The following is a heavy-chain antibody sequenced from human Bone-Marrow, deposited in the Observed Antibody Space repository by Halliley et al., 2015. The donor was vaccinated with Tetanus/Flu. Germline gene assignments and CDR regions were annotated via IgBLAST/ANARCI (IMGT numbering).Heavy chain of an antibody. J-gene: IGHJ6*02. CDR1: GGTFNPYY. V-gene: IGHV4-34*01. CDR2: ISHSGAT. D-gene: IGHD1-26*01. CDR3: ARAPRLGITIGNGFSFSPLDV. Sequence: TLSLTCSVDGGTFNPYYWTWVRQSPARGLEWIGEISHSGATNYNPSLNSRVTISLDTSKNQFSLKVTSLTAADTAVYFCARAPRLGITIGNGFSFSPLDVWGQGTTFPVSS.